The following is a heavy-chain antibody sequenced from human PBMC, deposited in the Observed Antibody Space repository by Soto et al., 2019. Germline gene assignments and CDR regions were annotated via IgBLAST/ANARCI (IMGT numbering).Heavy chain of an antibody. V-gene: IGHV3-9*01. CDR3: GKDLSPGGLES. D-gene: IGHD3-16*01. CDR1: GSTVDDYA. Sequence: GGSLRLSCVVSGSTVDDYAMHWIRQVPGKGLEWVSGIFWKSGNTDYADSVKGRFTISRDSAKNSLSLHMNSLRLEDTAVYYCGKDLSPGGLESWGQGTLVTVSS. J-gene: IGHJ4*02. CDR2: IFWKSGNT.